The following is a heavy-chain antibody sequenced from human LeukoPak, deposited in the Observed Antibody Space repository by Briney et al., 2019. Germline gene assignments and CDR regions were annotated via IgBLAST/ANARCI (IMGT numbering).Heavy chain of an antibody. CDR3: ARDASGYSSGYYFDY. J-gene: IGHJ4*02. Sequence: GGSPRLSCAASGCTFSSYSMNWVRQAPGKGLEWVSSISSSSSYIYYADSVKGRFTISRDNAKNSLYLQMNSLRAEDTAVYYCARDASGYSSGYYFDYWGQGTLVTVSS. V-gene: IGHV3-21*01. D-gene: IGHD6-19*01. CDR1: GCTFSSYS. CDR2: ISSSSSYI.